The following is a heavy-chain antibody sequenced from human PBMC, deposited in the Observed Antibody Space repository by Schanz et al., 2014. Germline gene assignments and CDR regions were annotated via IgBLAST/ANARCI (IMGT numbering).Heavy chain of an antibody. CDR2: ITPSSNYI. V-gene: IGHV3-21*01. CDR3: ARRVPYSFGLDV. D-gene: IGHD1-1*01. J-gene: IGHJ6*02. CDR1: GFTFSTYS. Sequence: VQLVESGGGVVRPGRSLRLSCAASGFTFSTYSMNWVRQAPGKGLEWVSSITPSSNYIYYADSVKGRFTISRDNAKNSLYLQMNSLRAEDTALYYCARRVPYSFGLDVWGQGATVTVSS.